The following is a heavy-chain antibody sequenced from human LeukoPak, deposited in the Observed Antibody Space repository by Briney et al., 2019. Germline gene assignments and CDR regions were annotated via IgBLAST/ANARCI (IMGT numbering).Heavy chain of an antibody. Sequence: GGSLRLSCAASGFTFSSYSMNWVRQAPGKGLEWISYISGSASVSYYEDSVKGRFTISRDNAKNSLYLQMNSLRDEDTALYYCARDGGFGFLAAFDIWGQGTMVTVSS. D-gene: IGHD3-10*01. V-gene: IGHV3-48*02. CDR2: ISGSASVS. J-gene: IGHJ3*02. CDR3: ARDGGFGFLAAFDI. CDR1: GFTFSSYS.